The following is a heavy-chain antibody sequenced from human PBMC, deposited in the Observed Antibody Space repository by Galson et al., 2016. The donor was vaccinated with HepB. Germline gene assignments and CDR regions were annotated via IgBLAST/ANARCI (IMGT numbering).Heavy chain of an antibody. CDR1: GFSFGDYA. J-gene: IGHJ4*02. Sequence: SLRLSCAASGFSFGDYAMSWFRQAPGKGLEWVALIRSKAYGATTEYAASVQGRFSVSRDNSKSIAFLEMNSLKTEDTAVYYCTRNAGHDVWSGPADYWGQGSTVAVSS. V-gene: IGHV3-49*03. D-gene: IGHD3-3*01. CDR2: IRSKAYGATT. CDR3: TRNAGHDVWSGPADY.